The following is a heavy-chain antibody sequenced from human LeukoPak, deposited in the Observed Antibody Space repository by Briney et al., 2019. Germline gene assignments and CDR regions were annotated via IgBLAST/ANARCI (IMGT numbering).Heavy chain of an antibody. V-gene: IGHV4-61*02. D-gene: IGHD2-2*01. J-gene: IGHJ1*01. CDR1: GGSISSGSYY. Sequence: SETLSLTCTVSGGSISSGSYYWSWIRQPAGKGLEWIGRIYTSGSTNYNPSLKSRVTISVDTSKNQFSLKLSSVTAADTAVYYCARGVPAANRNEYFQHWGQGTLVTVSS. CDR3: ARGVPAANRNEYFQH. CDR2: IYTSGST.